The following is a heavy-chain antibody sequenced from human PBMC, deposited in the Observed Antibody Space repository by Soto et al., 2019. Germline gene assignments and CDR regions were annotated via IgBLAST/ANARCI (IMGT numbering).Heavy chain of an antibody. Sequence: EVQLVESGGGLVQPGGSLRLSCAASGFTFDDFAMHWVRQAPGKGLEWVSGISWNSAKVGYADSVKGRLTISRDNAENSLYLHMNSLRIEDTAFYYCAKGVYDSSGYYLVPFDYWGQGTLVTVSS. CDR2: ISWNSAKV. D-gene: IGHD3-22*01. CDR3: AKGVYDSSGYYLVPFDY. CDR1: GFTFDDFA. J-gene: IGHJ4*02. V-gene: IGHV3-9*01.